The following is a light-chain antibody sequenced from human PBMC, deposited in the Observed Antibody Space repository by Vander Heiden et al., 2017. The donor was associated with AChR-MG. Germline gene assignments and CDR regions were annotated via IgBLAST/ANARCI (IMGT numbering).Light chain of an antibody. CDR1: SSDVGGYNY. Sequence: QSALTQPRPASGSPGQSVTISCTGTSSDVGGYNYVSWYQQHPGKAPKLMIYDVSKRPSGVPDRFSGSKSGNTASLTISGLQAEDEADYYCCSYAGSYTPWVFGGGTKLTVL. CDR2: DVS. CDR3: CSYAGSYTPWV. J-gene: IGLJ3*02. V-gene: IGLV2-11*01.